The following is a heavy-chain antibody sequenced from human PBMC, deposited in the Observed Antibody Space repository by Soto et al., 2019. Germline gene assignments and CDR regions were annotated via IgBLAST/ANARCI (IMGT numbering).Heavy chain of an antibody. CDR1: GFTFSSYG. CDR2: IWYDGGSK. J-gene: IGHJ4*02. Sequence: GGSLRLSCAASGFTFSSYGMHWVRQAPGKGLEWVAVIWYDGGSKNYADSVKGRFTISRDNSKNMLYLQMNSLRAEDTAVYYCARDTGYDYSSVDYWGQGTLVTVSS. CDR3: ARDTGYDYSSVDY. V-gene: IGHV3-33*01. D-gene: IGHD4-4*01.